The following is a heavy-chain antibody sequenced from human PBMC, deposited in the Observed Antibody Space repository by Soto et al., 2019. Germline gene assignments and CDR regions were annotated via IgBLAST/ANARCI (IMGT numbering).Heavy chain of an antibody. V-gene: IGHV5-51*01. Sequence: GESLKISCKGSGYSFTSYWIGWVRQMPGKGLEWMGIIYPGGSDTRYSPSFQGQVTISADKSISTAYLQWSSLKASDTAMYYCARHKRNYYDSSGFYYGMDVWGQGTTVTVSS. J-gene: IGHJ6*02. D-gene: IGHD3-22*01. CDR2: IYPGGSDT. CDR3: ARHKRNYYDSSGFYYGMDV. CDR1: GYSFTSYW.